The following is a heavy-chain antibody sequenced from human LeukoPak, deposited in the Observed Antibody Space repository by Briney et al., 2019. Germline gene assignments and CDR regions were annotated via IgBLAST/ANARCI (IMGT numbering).Heavy chain of an antibody. J-gene: IGHJ4*02. CDR1: GFTFSSYA. CDR2: ISYDGINQ. Sequence: PGRSLRLSCATSGFTFSSYAMHWVRQAPGKGLEWVALISYDGINQYYADSVKGRFIISRDNSKSTLYLQLNSLRLEDTAVYYCTLTTFGVVYYFDYWGQGTLVTVSS. V-gene: IGHV3-30*04. D-gene: IGHD1/OR15-1a*01. CDR3: TLTTFGVVYYFDY.